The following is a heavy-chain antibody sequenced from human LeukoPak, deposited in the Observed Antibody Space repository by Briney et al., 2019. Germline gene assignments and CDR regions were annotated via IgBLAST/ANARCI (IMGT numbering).Heavy chain of an antibody. CDR3: ARVVRSSTKTYYYYGMDV. CDR2: INPSGGST. CDR1: GYTFTGYY. J-gene: IGHJ6*02. Sequence: ASVKVSCKASGYTFTGYYMHWVRQAPGQGLEWMGIINPSGGSTSYAQKFQGRVTMTRDTSTSTVYMELSSLRSEDTAVYYCARVVRSSTKTYYYYGMDVWGQGTTVTVSS. D-gene: IGHD2-2*01. V-gene: IGHV1-46*01.